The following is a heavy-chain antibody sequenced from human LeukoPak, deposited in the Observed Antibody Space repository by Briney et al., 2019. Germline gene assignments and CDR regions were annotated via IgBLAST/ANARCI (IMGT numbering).Heavy chain of an antibody. J-gene: IGHJ4*02. V-gene: IGHV1-46*01. CDR3: ARDGSDSGYDWTAPSFDY. Sequence: ASVKVSCKASGYTFTSYYMHWVRQAPGQGLEWMGIINPSGGSTSYAQKFQGRVTMTRDTSTSTVYMELSSLRSEDTAVYYCARDGSDSGYDWTAPSFDYWGQGTLVTVSS. CDR1: GYTFTSYY. CDR2: INPSGGST. D-gene: IGHD5-12*01.